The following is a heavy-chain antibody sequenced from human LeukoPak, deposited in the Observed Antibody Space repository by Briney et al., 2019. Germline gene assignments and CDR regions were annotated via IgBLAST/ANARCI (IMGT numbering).Heavy chain of an antibody. V-gene: IGHV5-51*01. J-gene: IGHJ3*02. D-gene: IGHD2-21*02. CDR2: IYPGDSDT. CDR3: ARTYCGGDCYPLDAFDI. CDR1: GYSFTSYW. Sequence: GEALKISCKGSGYSFTSYWIGWVRQMPGKGREWMGIIYPGDSDTRYSPSFQGQVTISSDKSISTAYLYWSRLQASDTAISYCARTYCGGDCYPLDAFDIWGQGKMVTVSS.